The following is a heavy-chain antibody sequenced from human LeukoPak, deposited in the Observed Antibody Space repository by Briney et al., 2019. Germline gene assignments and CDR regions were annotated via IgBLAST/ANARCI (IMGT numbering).Heavy chain of an antibody. J-gene: IGHJ4*02. V-gene: IGHV3-30*03. CDR2: ISYDGSNK. Sequence: GGSLRLSCAASGFTFSSYGMHWVRQAPGKGLEWVAVISYDGSNKYYADSVKGRFTISRDNSKNTLYLQMNSLRAEDTAVYYCARTLGYSSSWYPFDFWGQGTLVTVSS. D-gene: IGHD6-13*01. CDR1: GFTFSSYG. CDR3: ARTLGYSSSWYPFDF.